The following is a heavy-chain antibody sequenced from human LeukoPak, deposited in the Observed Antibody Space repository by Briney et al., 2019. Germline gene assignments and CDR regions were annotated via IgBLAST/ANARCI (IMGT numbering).Heavy chain of an antibody. CDR2: INPSGGST. Sequence: ASVKVSCKASGYTFTSYYMDWVRQDTGQGLEGMGIINPSGGSTSYAQKFQGRVNMTRDTSTSTVYMELSSLRSEDTAVYYCARSRISRDGNYFDYWGQGTLVTVSS. D-gene: IGHD5-24*01. CDR1: GYTFTSYY. CDR3: ARSRISRDGNYFDY. V-gene: IGHV1-46*01. J-gene: IGHJ4*02.